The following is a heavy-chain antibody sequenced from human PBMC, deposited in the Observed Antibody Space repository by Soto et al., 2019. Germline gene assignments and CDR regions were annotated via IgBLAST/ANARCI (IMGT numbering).Heavy chain of an antibody. CDR2: ISGSGGST. V-gene: IGHV3-23*01. CDR3: AKDMIVVILDALEAFDI. Sequence: GGSLILSCAASGFTFSSYAMSWVRQAPGKGLEWVSAISGSGGSTYYADSVKGRFTISRDNSKNTLYLQMNSLRAEDTAVYYCAKDMIVVILDALEAFDIWGQGTMVTVS. CDR1: GFTFSSYA. J-gene: IGHJ3*02. D-gene: IGHD3-22*01.